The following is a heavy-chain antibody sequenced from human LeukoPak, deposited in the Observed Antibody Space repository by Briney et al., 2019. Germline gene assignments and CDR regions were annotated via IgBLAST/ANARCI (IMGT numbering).Heavy chain of an antibody. CDR2: ISPSSSTI. CDR3: ARGGDFY. J-gene: IGHJ4*02. V-gene: IGHV3-48*01. D-gene: IGHD3-3*01. Sequence: GGSLRLSCAASGFTFTTYSMNWVRQAPGKGLERVSYISPSSSTIYYADSVKGRFTISRDNAKNSLYLQMNSLRADDTAVYYCARGGDFYWGQGTLVTVSS. CDR1: GFTFTTYS.